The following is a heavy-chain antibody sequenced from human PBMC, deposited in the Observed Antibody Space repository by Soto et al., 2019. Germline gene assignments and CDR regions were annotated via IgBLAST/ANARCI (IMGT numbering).Heavy chain of an antibody. V-gene: IGHV4-39*01. J-gene: IGHJ4*02. Sequence: SETLSLTCTVSGGSISSSSYYWGWIRQPPGKGLEWIGSIYYSGSTYYNPSLKSRVTISVDTSKNQFSLKLSSVTAADTAVYYCARQVVDIVATNLFDYWGQGTLVTVSS. CDR1: GGSISSSSYY. D-gene: IGHD5-12*01. CDR3: ARQVVDIVATNLFDY. CDR2: IYYSGST.